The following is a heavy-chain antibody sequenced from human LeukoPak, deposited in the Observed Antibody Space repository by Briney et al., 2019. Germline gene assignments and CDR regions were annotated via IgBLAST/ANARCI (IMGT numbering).Heavy chain of an antibody. Sequence: SVKVSCKASGGTFSSYAISWVRQAPGQGLEWMGGIIPIFGTANYAQKFQGRVTITRDTSASTAYMELSSLRSEDTAVYYCARSGRQPNFDIWGQGTMVTVSS. CDR3: ARSGRQPNFDI. J-gene: IGHJ3*02. CDR2: IIPIFGTA. V-gene: IGHV1-69*05. D-gene: IGHD6-13*01. CDR1: GGTFSSYA.